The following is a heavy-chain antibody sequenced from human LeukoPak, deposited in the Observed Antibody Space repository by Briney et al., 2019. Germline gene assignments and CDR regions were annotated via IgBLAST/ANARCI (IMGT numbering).Heavy chain of an antibody. J-gene: IGHJ4*02. CDR2: ISTYNGNT. D-gene: IGHD3-22*01. Sequence: ASVKLSCTASGYTFTSYGISWVRQAPGQGLEWMGWISTYNGNTNYAHTLHGRVTMITDTSTSTAYMELRSLRSDDTAVYYCARGYYYDGSGYYQDYWGQGTLVTVSS. CDR1: GYTFTSYG. CDR3: ARGYYYDGSGYYQDY. V-gene: IGHV1-18*01.